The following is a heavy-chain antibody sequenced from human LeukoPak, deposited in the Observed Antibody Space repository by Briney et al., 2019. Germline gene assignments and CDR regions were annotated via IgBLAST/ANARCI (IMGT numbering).Heavy chain of an antibody. Sequence: GGSLGLSCAASGFNFSRYWMNWVHQAPGKGLEWVANIKGDGIEKNYVDSVKGRFSISRDNAMNSLYLQMDSLRAEDTAVYYCAKEGAYPIITYDSWGQGALVTVSS. CDR2: IKGDGIEK. CDR3: AKEGAYPIITYDS. CDR1: GFNFSRYW. D-gene: IGHD3-10*01. J-gene: IGHJ5*01. V-gene: IGHV3-7*01.